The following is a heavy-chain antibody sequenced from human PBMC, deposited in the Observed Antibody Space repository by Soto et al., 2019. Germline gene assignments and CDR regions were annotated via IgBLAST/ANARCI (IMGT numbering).Heavy chain of an antibody. Sequence: DVQLVESGGGLIQPGESLRLSCAAFGFTISGKKYVAWVRQAPGKGLEWVSALYDLDGSFYAASVKGRFTTSSDSSKTTVYLQMNDLRPDDTAVYYCATWHEREHANDEGGQGTTVTVSS. CDR1: GFTISGKKY. D-gene: IGHD1-1*01. CDR2: LYDLDGS. J-gene: IGHJ6*02. CDR3: ATWHEREHANDE. V-gene: IGHV3-53*01.